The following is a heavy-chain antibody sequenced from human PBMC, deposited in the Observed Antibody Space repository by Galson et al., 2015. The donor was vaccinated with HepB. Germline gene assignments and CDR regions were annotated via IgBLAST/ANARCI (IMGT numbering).Heavy chain of an antibody. CDR1: GFTFSSYG. V-gene: IGHV3-30*18. Sequence: SLRLSCAASGFTFSSYGMHWVRQAPGKGLEWVAVISYDGSNKYYADSVKGRFTISRDNSKNTLYLQMNSLRAEDTAVYYCAKIRGAKIAVAKTYYFDYWGQGTLVTVSS. D-gene: IGHD6-19*01. J-gene: IGHJ4*02. CDR3: AKIRGAKIAVAKTYYFDY. CDR2: ISYDGSNK.